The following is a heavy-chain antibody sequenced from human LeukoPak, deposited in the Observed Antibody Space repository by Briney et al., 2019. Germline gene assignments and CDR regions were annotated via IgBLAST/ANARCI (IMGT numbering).Heavy chain of an antibody. V-gene: IGHV3-7*03. J-gene: IGHJ6*02. CDR3: AKDPYYYDSSGYGYGMDV. Sequence: PGGSLRLSCEASGFTLSTYWMNWVRQVPGKGLDWVANINPDGSGKRYVDSVKGRFTISRDNSKNTLYLQMNSLRAEDTAVYYCAKDPYYYDSSGYGYGMDVWGQGTTVTVSS. CDR2: INPDGSGK. CDR1: GFTLSTYW. D-gene: IGHD3-22*01.